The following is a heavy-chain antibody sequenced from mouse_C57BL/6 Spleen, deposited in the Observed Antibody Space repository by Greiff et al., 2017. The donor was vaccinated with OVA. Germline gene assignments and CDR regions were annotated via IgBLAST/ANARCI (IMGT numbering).Heavy chain of an antibody. V-gene: IGHV5-6*01. Sequence: EVQLQESGGDLVKPGGSLKLSCAASGFTFSSYGMSWVRQTPDKRLAWVATISSGGSYTYYPDSVTGRFTISRDNAKNTLYLQMSSLKSEDTAMYYCAREVVANHFDVWGTGTTVTVSS. CDR1: GFTFSSYG. J-gene: IGHJ1*03. CDR3: AREVVANHFDV. D-gene: IGHD1-1*01. CDR2: ISSGGSYT.